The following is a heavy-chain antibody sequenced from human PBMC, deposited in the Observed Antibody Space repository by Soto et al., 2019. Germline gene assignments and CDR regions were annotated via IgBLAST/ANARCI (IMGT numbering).Heavy chain of an antibody. J-gene: IGHJ4*02. CDR3: ARDGGSANYDFWSGYPALDY. D-gene: IGHD3-3*01. CDR1: GFTFSSYS. V-gene: IGHV3-21*01. Sequence: GGSLRLSCAASGFTFSSYSMNWVRQAPGKGLEWVSSISSSSSHIYYADSVKGRFTIFRDNAKNSLYLQMNSLRAEDTAVYYCARDGGSANYDFWSGYPALDYWGQGTLVTVSS. CDR2: ISSSSSHI.